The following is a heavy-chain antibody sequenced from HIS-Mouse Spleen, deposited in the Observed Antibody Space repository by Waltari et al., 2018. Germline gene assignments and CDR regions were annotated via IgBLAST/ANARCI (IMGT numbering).Heavy chain of an antibody. V-gene: IGHV3-33*06. Sequence: QVQLVESGGGVVQPGRSLRLSCAASGFTFSSYGMHWVRQAPGKGLEWVEVIWYDGSNKYYADSVKDRFTISRDNSKNTLYLQMNSLRAEDTAVYYCAKGGLMVYAIGDYWGQGTLVTVSS. D-gene: IGHD2-8*01. CDR3: AKGGLMVYAIGDY. CDR2: IWYDGSNK. CDR1: GFTFSSYG. J-gene: IGHJ4*02.